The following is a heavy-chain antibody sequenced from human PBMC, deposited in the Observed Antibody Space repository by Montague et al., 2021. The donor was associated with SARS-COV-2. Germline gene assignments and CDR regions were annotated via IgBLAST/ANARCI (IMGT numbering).Heavy chain of an antibody. CDR2: TYYRSKRYN. V-gene: IGHV6-1*01. J-gene: IGHJ4*02. D-gene: IGHD2-2*01. Sequence: CAISGDSVSSNIATWNWIRQSPSRGLEWLGRTYYRSKRYNDYAESVKSRITIDPDASKRQFSLHLNSVTPEDTAVYYCAGIPVGSKYYFDFWGQGTLVTVSS. CDR1: GDSVSSNIAT. CDR3: AGIPVGSKYYFDF.